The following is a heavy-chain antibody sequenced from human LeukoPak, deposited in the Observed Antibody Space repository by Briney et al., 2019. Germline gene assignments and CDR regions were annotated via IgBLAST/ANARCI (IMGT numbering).Heavy chain of an antibody. Sequence: KPGGSLRLSCAASGFTFSDYYMSCIRQAPGKGLEWVSYISSSTSYRNYADSVKGRFTISRENAKNSLYLQMNSLRAEDTALYYCARGIEATRRSAGTCNYFDYWGQGTLVTVSS. CDR3: ARGIEATRRSAGTCNYFDY. V-gene: IGHV3-11*06. CDR1: GFTFSDYY. D-gene: IGHD5-12*01. J-gene: IGHJ4*02. CDR2: ISSSTSYR.